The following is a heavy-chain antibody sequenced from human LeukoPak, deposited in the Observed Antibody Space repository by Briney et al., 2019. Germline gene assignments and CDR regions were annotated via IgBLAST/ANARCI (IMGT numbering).Heavy chain of an antibody. D-gene: IGHD6-13*01. CDR2: ISGGGGST. Sequence: GGSLRLSCAASGFTFSNYAISWVRQAPGKGLEWVSGISGGGGSTYYADSVKGRFTISRDNSKNTLYLQMNSLRAEDTAVYYCAKQYSSGWYYFDYWGQGTLVTVSS. J-gene: IGHJ4*02. V-gene: IGHV3-23*01. CDR1: GFTFSNYA. CDR3: AKQYSSGWYYFDY.